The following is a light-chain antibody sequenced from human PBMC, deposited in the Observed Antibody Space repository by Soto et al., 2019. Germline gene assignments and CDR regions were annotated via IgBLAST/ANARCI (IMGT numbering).Light chain of an antibody. V-gene: IGKV3-20*01. CDR3: QQYGNFPTCT. CDR1: QSVRSNY. Sequence: EIVLTQSPGTLSLSPGERATLSCRASQSVRSNYLAWYQQKPGQAPRLLIYGTSSRATDIPDRFSGSGSGTDFTLTISRLEPEVFAVYYCQQYGNFPTCTFGQGT. CDR2: GTS. J-gene: IGKJ1*01.